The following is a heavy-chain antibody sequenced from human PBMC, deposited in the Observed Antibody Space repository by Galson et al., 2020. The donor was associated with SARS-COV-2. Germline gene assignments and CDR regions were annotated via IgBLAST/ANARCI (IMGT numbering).Heavy chain of an antibody. V-gene: IGHV4-31*03. CDR2: IYYSGST. CDR3: ARALRITIFGVVTWFDP. J-gene: IGHJ5*02. Sequence: SETLTLTCTVSGGSISSGGYYWSWIRQHPGKGLEWIGYIYYSGSTYYNPSLKSRVTISVDTSKNQFSLKLSSVTAADTAVYYCARALRITIFGVVTWFDPWGQGTLVTVSS. D-gene: IGHD3-3*01. CDR1: GGSISSGGYY.